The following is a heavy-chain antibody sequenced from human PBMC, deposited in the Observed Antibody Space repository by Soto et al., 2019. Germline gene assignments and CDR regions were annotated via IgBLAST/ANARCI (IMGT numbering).Heavy chain of an antibody. Sequence: PSETLSLTCTVSGDYISSYYWSWIRQPPGKGLEWIAYIYYSGNTNYNPSLKSRVTISVDTSRTQFSLNLSSVTAADTAVYYCASSRSGWNWDSWGQRTLDTVSS. CDR3: ASSRSGWNWDS. CDR2: IYYSGNT. J-gene: IGHJ4*02. V-gene: IGHV4-59*01. D-gene: IGHD6-19*01. CDR1: GDYISSYY.